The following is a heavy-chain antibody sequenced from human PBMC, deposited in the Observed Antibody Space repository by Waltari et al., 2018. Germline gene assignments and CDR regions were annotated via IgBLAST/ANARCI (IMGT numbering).Heavy chain of an antibody. CDR1: GYTPSESP. V-gene: IGHV1-24*01. CDR2: YDPEEGET. J-gene: IGHJ4*02. CDR3: ATDHHRQCGYDI. D-gene: IGHD5-12*01. Sequence: QVPLPPSGAEVEKPGASVKVSCRVPGYTPSESPIHCVRQAPGEGLEWMGGYDPEEGETVYAKRFQGRVAMTEDTSLDTAYMELSSLTSEDTAVYYCATDHHRQCGYDIWGQGTLGAVSS.